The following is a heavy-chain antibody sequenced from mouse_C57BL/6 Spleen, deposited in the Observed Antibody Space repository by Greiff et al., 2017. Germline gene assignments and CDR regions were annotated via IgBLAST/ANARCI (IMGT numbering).Heavy chain of an antibody. Sequence: EVQLHQSGPELVKPGASVKISCKASGYTFTDYYMNWVKQSHGKSLEWIGDINPNNGGTSYNQKFKGKATLTVDKSSSTAYMELRSLTSEDSAVYYCARRPLYYYGSSFDYWGQGTTLTVSS. J-gene: IGHJ2*01. V-gene: IGHV1-26*01. CDR1: GYTFTDYY. CDR3: ARRPLYYYGSSFDY. D-gene: IGHD1-1*01. CDR2: INPNNGGT.